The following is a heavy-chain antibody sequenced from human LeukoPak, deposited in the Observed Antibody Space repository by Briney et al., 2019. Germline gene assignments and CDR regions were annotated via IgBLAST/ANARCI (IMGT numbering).Heavy chain of an antibody. CDR3: ARRPVYGSGSYYGGNWFDP. Sequence: SETLSLTCAVYGGSFSGYYWSWIRQPPGKGLEWIGEINHSGSTNYNPSLKSRVTISVDTSKNQFSLKLSSVTAADTAVYYCARRPVYGSGSYYGGNWFDPWGQGTLVTVSS. J-gene: IGHJ5*02. D-gene: IGHD3-10*01. CDR2: INHSGST. CDR1: GGSFSGYY. V-gene: IGHV4-34*01.